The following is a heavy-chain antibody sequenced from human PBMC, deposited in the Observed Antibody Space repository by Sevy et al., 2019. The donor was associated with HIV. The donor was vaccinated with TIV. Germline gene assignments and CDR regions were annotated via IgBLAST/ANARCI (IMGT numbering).Heavy chain of an antibody. D-gene: IGHD2-15*01. CDR3: AIVGLRYFSGSSVYQWDWFDP. J-gene: IGHJ5*02. Sequence: ASVKVSCKVSGYTLTKLSIHWVRQAPGKGLEWMGNSDPQHGETIYAQNFQGRVTMTEDTYTDTAFMELSSLTSEDTALYYCAIVGLRYFSGSSVYQWDWFDPWGQGTLVTVSS. CDR2: SDPQHGET. V-gene: IGHV1-24*01. CDR1: GYTLTKLS.